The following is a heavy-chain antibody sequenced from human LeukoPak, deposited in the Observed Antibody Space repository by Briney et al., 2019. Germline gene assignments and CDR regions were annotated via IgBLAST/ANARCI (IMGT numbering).Heavy chain of an antibody. J-gene: IGHJ4*02. CDR1: GFTFSSYA. D-gene: IGHD5-12*01. CDR2: ISSNGGST. V-gene: IGHV3-64*01. CDR3: ARDRYRAAPTKKQVGPPDY. Sequence: PGGSLRLSCAASGFTFSSYAMHWVRQAPGKGLEYVSAISSNGGSTYYANSVKGRFTISRDNSKNTLYLQMNSLRAEDTAVCYCARDRYRAAPTKKQVGPPDYWGQGTLVTVSS.